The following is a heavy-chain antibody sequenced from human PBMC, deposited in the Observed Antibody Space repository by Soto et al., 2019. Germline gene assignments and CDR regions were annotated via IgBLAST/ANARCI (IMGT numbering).Heavy chain of an antibody. CDR2: IYYSGST. CDR1: GCSISSYY. CDR3: AGNYDSSGYYYFDY. J-gene: IGHJ4*02. V-gene: IGHV4-59*01. D-gene: IGHD3-22*01. Sequence: PXETLSLTCTVAGCSISSYYWSWIRQPPGKGLEWIGYIYYSGSTNYNPSLKSRVTISVDTSKNQFSLKLSSVTAADTAVYYRAGNYDSSGYYYFDYWGQGTLVTVSS.